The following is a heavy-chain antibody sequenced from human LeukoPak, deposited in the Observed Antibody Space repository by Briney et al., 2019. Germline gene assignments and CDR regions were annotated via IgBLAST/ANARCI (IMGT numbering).Heavy chain of an antibody. V-gene: IGHV3-21*01. J-gene: IGHJ4*02. D-gene: IGHD6-13*01. Sequence: PGGSLRLSCAASGVTFSSYSMNWVRQAPGKGLEWVSSISSSSSYIYYADSVKGRFTISRDNAKNSLYLQMNSLRAEDTAVYYCARDARAAAGTFPLDYWGQGTLVTVSS. CDR1: GVTFSSYS. CDR2: ISSSSSYI. CDR3: ARDARAAAGTFPLDY.